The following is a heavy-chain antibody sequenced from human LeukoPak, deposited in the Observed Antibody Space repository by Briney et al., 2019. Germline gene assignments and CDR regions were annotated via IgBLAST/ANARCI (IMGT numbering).Heavy chain of an antibody. J-gene: IGHJ4*02. V-gene: IGHV3-11*04. Sequence: GGSLRLSCAASGFTFSDYYMSWIRQAPGKGLEWVSYISSSGSTIYYADSVKGRFTISRDNAKNSLYLQMSSLRAEDTAVYYCARDYYDSSGYYYLDYWGQGTLVTVSS. D-gene: IGHD3-22*01. CDR3: ARDYYDSSGYYYLDY. CDR2: ISSSGSTI. CDR1: GFTFSDYY.